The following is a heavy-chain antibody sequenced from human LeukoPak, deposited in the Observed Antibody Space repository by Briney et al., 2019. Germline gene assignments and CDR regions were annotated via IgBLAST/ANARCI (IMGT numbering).Heavy chain of an antibody. Sequence: ASVEISCKASGYTFTGYYMHWVRQAPGQGLEWMGWINPNSGGTNYAQKFQGRVTMTRDTSISTACMELSRLRSDDTAVYYCARGLRGYSYVTEVYYFDYWGQGTLVTVSS. CDR1: GYTFTGYY. CDR3: ARGLRGYSYVTEVYYFDY. CDR2: INPNSGGT. D-gene: IGHD5-18*01. J-gene: IGHJ4*02. V-gene: IGHV1-2*02.